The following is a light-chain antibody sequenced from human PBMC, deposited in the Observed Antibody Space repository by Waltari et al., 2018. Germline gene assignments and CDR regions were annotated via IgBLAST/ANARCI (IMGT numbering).Light chain of an antibody. CDR2: GAS. Sequence: EIVLTQSPGTLSLSPGERATLSCRASQSVSSGSLAWYQQKPGQAPRVLIHGASNRATGIPDRFSGSGSGTEFTLTISRLEPEDFAVYYCQQYGSSPWTFGQGTKVEIK. V-gene: IGKV3-20*01. CDR3: QQYGSSPWT. J-gene: IGKJ1*01. CDR1: QSVSSGS.